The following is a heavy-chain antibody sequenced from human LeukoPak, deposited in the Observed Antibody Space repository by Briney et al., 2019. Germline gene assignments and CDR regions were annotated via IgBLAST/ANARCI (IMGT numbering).Heavy chain of an antibody. J-gene: IGHJ4*02. CDR3: TTDIVATGYFDY. CDR2: ISTSSSTI. CDR1: GFTFSSYS. V-gene: IGHV3-48*02. D-gene: IGHD5-12*01. Sequence: GGSLRLSCAVSGFTFSSYSMNWVRQAPGKGLEWVSYISTSSSTIYYADSVKGRFTISRDNAKNSLYLQMNSLRDEDTAVCYCTTDIVATGYFDYWGQGTLVTVSS.